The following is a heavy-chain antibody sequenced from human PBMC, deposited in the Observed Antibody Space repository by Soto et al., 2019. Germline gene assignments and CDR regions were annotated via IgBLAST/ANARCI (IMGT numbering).Heavy chain of an antibody. CDR2: ISSSSSYI. CDR3: ARDPEWQQLADAFDI. CDR1: GFTFSSYS. D-gene: IGHD6-13*01. J-gene: IGHJ3*02. V-gene: IGHV3-21*01. Sequence: GGSLRLSCAASGFTFSSYSMNWVRQAPGKGLEWVSSISSSSSYIYYADSVKGRFTISRDNAKNSLYLQMNSLRAEDTAVYYCARDPEWQQLADAFDIWGQGTMVTVS.